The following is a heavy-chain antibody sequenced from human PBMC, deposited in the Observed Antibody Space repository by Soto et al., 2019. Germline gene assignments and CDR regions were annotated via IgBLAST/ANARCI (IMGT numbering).Heavy chain of an antibody. CDR3: ASGGTTVTTFDY. V-gene: IGHV3-33*01. J-gene: IGHJ4*02. CDR2: IWYDGSNK. Sequence: QVQLVESGGGVVQPGRSLRLSCAASGFTFSSYGMHWVRQAPGKGLEWVAVIWYDGSNKYYADSVKGRFTISRDNSKNTLYLKMNSLRAEDTAVYYCASGGTTVTTFDYWGQGTLVTVSS. D-gene: IGHD4-17*01. CDR1: GFTFSSYG.